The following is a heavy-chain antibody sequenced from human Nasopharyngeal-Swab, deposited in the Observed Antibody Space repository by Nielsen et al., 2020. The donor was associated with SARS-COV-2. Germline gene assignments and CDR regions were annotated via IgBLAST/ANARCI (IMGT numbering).Heavy chain of an antibody. CDR2: IWYDGSNK. CDR3: ARDIPFAVTGTTPPDAFDI. D-gene: IGHD1-7*01. Sequence: GESLKISCAAPGFTFSSYGMHWVRQAPGKGLEWVAVIWYDGSNKYYADSVKGRFTISRDNSKNTLYLQMDSLRAEDTAVYYCARDIPFAVTGTTPPDAFDIWGQGTMVTVSS. V-gene: IGHV3-33*08. CDR1: GFTFSSYG. J-gene: IGHJ3*02.